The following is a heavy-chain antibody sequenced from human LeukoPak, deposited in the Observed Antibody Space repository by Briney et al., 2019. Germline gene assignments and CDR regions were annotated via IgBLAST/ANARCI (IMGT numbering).Heavy chain of an antibody. V-gene: IGHV1-8*01. CDR2: MNPNSGNT. D-gene: IGHD2-2*01. CDR3: ARAPAAVNYYYYGMDV. CDR1: GYTFTSYD. Sequence: ASVKVSCQASGYTFTSYDINWVRQATGQGLEWMGWMNPNSGNTGYAQKFQGRVTMTRNTSISTAYMELSSLRSEDTAVYYCARAPAAVNYYYYGMDVWGQGTTVTVSS. J-gene: IGHJ6*02.